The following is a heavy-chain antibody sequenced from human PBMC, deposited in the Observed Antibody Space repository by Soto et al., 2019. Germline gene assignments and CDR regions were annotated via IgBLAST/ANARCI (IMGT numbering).Heavy chain of an antibody. CDR2: INAGNGNT. V-gene: IGHV1-3*01. CDR1: GYTFTSYA. CDR3: EGGGSLYWYFDL. Sequence: QVQLVQSGAEVKKPGASVKVSCKASGYTFTSYAMHWVRQAPGQRHEWMGWINAGNGNTKYSQKFQGRVTITRDTPASTAYMELSSRRSEETAVYYCEGGGSLYWYFDLWGRGTLVTVSS. J-gene: IGHJ2*01. D-gene: IGHD1-26*01.